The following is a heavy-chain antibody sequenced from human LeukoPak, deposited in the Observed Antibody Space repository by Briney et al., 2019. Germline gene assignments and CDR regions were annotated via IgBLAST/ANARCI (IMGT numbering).Heavy chain of an antibody. Sequence: SETLSLTCTVSGGSISSSSYYWGWIRHPPGKGLEWIGCIYYSGNTYYTPSLKSRVTISVETSKNQFSLKLSSVTAADTAVYYCARLMTHYFDYWGQGTLVTVSS. D-gene: IGHD2-21*02. CDR3: ARLMTHYFDY. J-gene: IGHJ4*02. CDR2: IYYSGNT. V-gene: IGHV4-39*01. CDR1: GGSISSSSYY.